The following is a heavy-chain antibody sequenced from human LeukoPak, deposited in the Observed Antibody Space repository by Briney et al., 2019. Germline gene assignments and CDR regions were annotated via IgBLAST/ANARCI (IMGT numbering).Heavy chain of an antibody. D-gene: IGHD3-10*01. CDR3: AKWVRRTYYMDV. CDR2: IRYDGSNK. J-gene: IGHJ6*03. V-gene: IGHV3-30*02. Sequence: PGGSLRLSCAASGFTFSSYGMHWVRQAPGKGLEWVAFIRYDGSNKYYADSVKGRFTISRDNSKNTLYLQMNSLRAEDTAVYYCAKWVRRTYYMDVWGKGTTVTISS. CDR1: GFTFSSYG.